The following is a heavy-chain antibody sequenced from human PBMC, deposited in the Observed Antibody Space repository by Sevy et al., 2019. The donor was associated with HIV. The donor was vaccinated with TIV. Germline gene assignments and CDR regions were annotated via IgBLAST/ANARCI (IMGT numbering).Heavy chain of an antibody. CDR2: IYPGDSDT. J-gene: IGHJ4*02. V-gene: IGHV5-51*01. Sequence: GESLKIYCKGSGYSFTSYWIGWVRQMPGKGLEWMGIIYPGDSDTRYSPSFQGQVTISADKSISTAYLQWSSLKASDTAMYYCASHHYYDSSGIPYYFDYWGQGTLVTVSS. D-gene: IGHD3-22*01. CDR1: GYSFTSYW. CDR3: ASHHYYDSSGIPYYFDY.